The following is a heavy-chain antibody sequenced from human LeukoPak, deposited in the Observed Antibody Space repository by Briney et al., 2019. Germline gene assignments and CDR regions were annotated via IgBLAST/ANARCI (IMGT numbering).Heavy chain of an antibody. CDR3: AKGGVGAAFDY. D-gene: IGHD1-26*01. V-gene: IGHV3-23*01. CDR2: ISGSGGST. Sequence: GGSLRLSCAASGFAFNNYALSWVRQAPGKGLEWVSAISGSGGSTYYADSVKGRFTISRDNSKNTLYLQMNSLTAGDTAVYYCAKGGVGAAFDYWGQGTLVTISS. CDR1: GFAFNNYA. J-gene: IGHJ4*02.